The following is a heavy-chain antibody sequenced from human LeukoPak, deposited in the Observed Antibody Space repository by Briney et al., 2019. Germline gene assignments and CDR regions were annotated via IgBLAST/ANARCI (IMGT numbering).Heavy chain of an antibody. CDR2: IYSGGNT. Sequence: GGSLRLSCAASGFTVSSIYMSWVRQAPGKGLEWVSVIYSGGNTYYADSVKGRFTISRDNAKKSLYLQMNRLRADDTAVYHCARVRSAAAGPLDYWGQGTLVTVSS. V-gene: IGHV3-53*01. J-gene: IGHJ4*02. CDR3: ARVRSAAAGPLDY. CDR1: GFTVSSIY. D-gene: IGHD6-13*01.